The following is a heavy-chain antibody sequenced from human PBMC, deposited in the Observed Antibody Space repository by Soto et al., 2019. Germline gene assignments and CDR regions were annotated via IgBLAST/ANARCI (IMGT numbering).Heavy chain of an antibody. CDR2: LWSAGNT. V-gene: IGHV3-53*01. CDR3: AREAPMDV. Sequence: LRLSCVASGFTVSSKYMSWVRQAPGKGLEWVSVLWSAGNTYYADSVRGRFTISRDSSKNTLYLEMSSLRADDTAVYYCAREAPMDVWGQGTTVTVSS. CDR1: GFTVSSKY. J-gene: IGHJ6*02.